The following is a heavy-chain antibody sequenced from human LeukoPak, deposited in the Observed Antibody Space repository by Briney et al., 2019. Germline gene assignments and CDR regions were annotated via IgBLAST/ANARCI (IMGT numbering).Heavy chain of an antibody. CDR3: ARDLGAAAGTMAY. Sequence: PGGSLRLSWAASGFTFSSYELDWVRQAPGKGLEWVAVIWYDGSNKYYADSVKGRFTISRDNSKNTLYLQMNSLRAEDTAVYYCARDLGAAAGTMAYWGQGTLVTVSS. J-gene: IGHJ4*02. CDR1: GFTFSSYE. CDR2: IWYDGSNK. V-gene: IGHV3-33*08. D-gene: IGHD6-13*01.